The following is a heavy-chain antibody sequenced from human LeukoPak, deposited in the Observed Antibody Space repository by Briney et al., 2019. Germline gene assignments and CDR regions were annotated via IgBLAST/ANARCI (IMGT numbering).Heavy chain of an antibody. CDR1: GGSISSYY. D-gene: IGHD1-7*01. Sequence: LETLSLTCTVSGGSISSYYWSWIRQPAGKGPEWIGRIYTSGSTNYNPSLKSRVTMSVDTSKNQFSLKLSSVTAADTAVYYCARVSIDNWNYAYFDYWGQGTLVTVSS. V-gene: IGHV4-4*07. CDR2: IYTSGST. CDR3: ARVSIDNWNYAYFDY. J-gene: IGHJ4*02.